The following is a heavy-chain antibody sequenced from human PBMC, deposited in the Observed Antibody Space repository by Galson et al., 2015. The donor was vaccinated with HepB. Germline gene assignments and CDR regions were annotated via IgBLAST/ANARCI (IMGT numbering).Heavy chain of an antibody. V-gene: IGHV3-23*01. Sequence: SLRLSCAASGFTFSSYAMSWVRQAPGKGLEWVSAISGSGGSTYYADSVKGRFTISRDNSKNTLYLQMNSLRAEDTAVYYCATHVKMGIAAAGTRFDYWGQGTLVTVSS. CDR1: GFTFSSYA. CDR3: ATHVKMGIAAAGTRFDY. CDR2: ISGSGGST. J-gene: IGHJ4*02. D-gene: IGHD6-13*01.